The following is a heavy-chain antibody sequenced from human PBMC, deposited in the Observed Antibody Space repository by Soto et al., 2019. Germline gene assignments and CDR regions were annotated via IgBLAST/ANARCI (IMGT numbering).Heavy chain of an antibody. Sequence: QVQLVESGGGVVQPGRSLRLSCAVSGVTFRNYGRHWLRQAPGKWLESVAVIPADGSYKYYADSVKGRFPITRDNSKNTLYLKMNSLIAEDTAVYYCVRADDNYDNGLDYGGQGTLVTVSS. D-gene: IGHD3-22*01. J-gene: IGHJ4*02. CDR3: VRADDNYDNGLDY. CDR1: GVTFRNYG. CDR2: IPADGSYK. V-gene: IGHV3-33*01.